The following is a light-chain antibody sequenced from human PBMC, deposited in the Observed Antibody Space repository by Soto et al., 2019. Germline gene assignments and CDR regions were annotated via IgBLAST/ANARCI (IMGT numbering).Light chain of an antibody. CDR3: GSFSRTNSRV. V-gene: IGLV2-14*03. CDR2: DVT. J-gene: IGLJ3*02. Sequence: QSVLTQPASVSGSPGQSITISCTGTSSDIGGYNYVSWYQQHPGKAPKLMIYDVTHRPSGVSNRFSGSKSGNTASLTISGLQAEDEADYYCGSFSRTNSRVFGGGTKLTVL. CDR1: SSDIGGYNY.